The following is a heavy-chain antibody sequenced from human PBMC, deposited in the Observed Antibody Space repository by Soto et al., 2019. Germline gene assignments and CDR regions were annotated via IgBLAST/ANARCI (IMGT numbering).Heavy chain of an antibody. J-gene: IGHJ6*02. CDR1: GYTLTELS. Sequence: GASVKVSCKVSGYTLTELSMHWVRQAPGKGLEWMGIINPSGGSTSYAQKFQGRVTMTRDTSTSTVYMELSSLRSEDTAVYYCARDSLRLGARTIFGVVIPYYYGMDVWGQGTTVTVSS. CDR2: INPSGGST. D-gene: IGHD3-3*01. V-gene: IGHV1-46*01. CDR3: ARDSLRLGARTIFGVVIPYYYGMDV.